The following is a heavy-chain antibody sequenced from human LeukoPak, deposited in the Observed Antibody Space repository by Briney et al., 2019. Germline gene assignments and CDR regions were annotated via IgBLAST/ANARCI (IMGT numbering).Heavy chain of an antibody. CDR2: IYYSGST. CDR1: GGSISSSSYY. J-gene: IGHJ4*02. CDR3: ASLPLYGDGTDY. Sequence: SETLSLTCTVSGGSISSSSYYWGWIRQPPGKGLEWIGSIYYSGSTYYNPSLKSRVTISVDTSKNQFSLKSSPVTAADTAVYYCASLPLYGDGTDYWGQGTLVTVSS. D-gene: IGHD4-17*01. V-gene: IGHV4-39*01.